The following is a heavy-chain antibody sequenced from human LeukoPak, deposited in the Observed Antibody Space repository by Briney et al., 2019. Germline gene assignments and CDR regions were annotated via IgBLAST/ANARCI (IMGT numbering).Heavy chain of an antibody. Sequence: GESLKISCKHSEYSFPNYCVGWVRQMPGKGLEWMGIIYPDDSDTRYSPSFQGQVTISADRSISTAYLQWSSLRASDTAMYYCAIGRGGQQLGDYWGQGTLVTVSS. CDR2: IYPDDSDT. CDR3: AIGRGGQQLGDY. D-gene: IGHD6-13*01. V-gene: IGHV5-51*01. J-gene: IGHJ4*02. CDR1: EYSFPNYC.